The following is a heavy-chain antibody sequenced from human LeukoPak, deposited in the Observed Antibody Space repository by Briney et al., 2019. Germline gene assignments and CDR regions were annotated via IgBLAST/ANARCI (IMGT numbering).Heavy chain of an antibody. CDR3: ARGEYDSSGSNWFDP. CDR1: GGSISSYY. V-gene: IGHV4-59*01. CDR2: IYYSGST. J-gene: IGHJ5*02. Sequence: SETLSLTCTVSGGSISSYYWSWIRQPPGKGLEWIGYIYYSGSTNYNPSLKSRVTISVDTSKNQFSLKLSSVTAADTAVYYCARGEYDSSGSNWFDPWGQGTLVTVSS. D-gene: IGHD3-22*01.